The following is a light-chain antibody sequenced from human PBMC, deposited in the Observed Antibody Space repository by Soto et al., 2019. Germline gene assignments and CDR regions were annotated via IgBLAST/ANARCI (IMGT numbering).Light chain of an antibody. CDR2: GAS. J-gene: IGKJ5*01. CDR3: QQYGNSPGT. Sequence: EIVLPQSPGTLSLSPGGRATLCCRARQSVSNNYLAWYQQKPGRAPRLLIYGASNRATGIPDRFSGSGSGTDFALTISRLEPEDFVVYYCQQYGNSPGTFGQGTRLEIK. CDR1: QSVSNNY. V-gene: IGKV3-20*01.